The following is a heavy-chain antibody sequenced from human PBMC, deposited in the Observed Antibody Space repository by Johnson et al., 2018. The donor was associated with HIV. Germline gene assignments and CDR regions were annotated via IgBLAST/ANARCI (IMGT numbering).Heavy chain of an antibody. CDR2: IYSGGST. CDR3: AGKTGYDAFDI. Sequence: EQLVESGGGLIQPGGSLRLSCAASGLIVSSSYMTWVRQGPGKGLEWVSVIYSGGSTYYADSVKGRFTISRDNSKNTLYLQMNSLRAEDTAVYYCAGKTGYDAFDIWGQGTMVTVSS. V-gene: IGHV3-66*03. D-gene: IGHD7-27*01. J-gene: IGHJ3*02. CDR1: GLIVSSSY.